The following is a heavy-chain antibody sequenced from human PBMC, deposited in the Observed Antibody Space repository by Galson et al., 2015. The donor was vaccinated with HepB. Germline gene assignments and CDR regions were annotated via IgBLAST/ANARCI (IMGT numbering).Heavy chain of an antibody. Sequence: SLRLSGAASGVIFTNYGMAWVRQAPGKGLSWISAISGSGDSIYYAESVKGRFTISRDQSKNALSLQMNNLRADDSGVYYCASEAPDCGGDCYSEYWGQGVLVTVSS. J-gene: IGHJ4*02. CDR2: ISGSGDSI. CDR1: GVIFTNYG. CDR3: ASEAPDCGGDCYSEY. D-gene: IGHD2-21*02. V-gene: IGHV3-23*01.